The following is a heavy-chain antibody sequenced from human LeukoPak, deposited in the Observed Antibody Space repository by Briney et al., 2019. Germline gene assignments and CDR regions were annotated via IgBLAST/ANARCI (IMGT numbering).Heavy chain of an antibody. D-gene: IGHD2/OR15-2a*01. Sequence: ASVKFSCKASGYTFTDYYMHWVRQAPGQGLEWMGWINPNSGGTIYAQKFQGRVTMTRDTSIRTAYMELSRLRSDDTAVYYCARALYMRNYFDYWGQGTLVTVSS. CDR1: GYTFTDYY. CDR2: INPNSGGT. CDR3: ARALYMRNYFDY. J-gene: IGHJ4*02. V-gene: IGHV1-2*02.